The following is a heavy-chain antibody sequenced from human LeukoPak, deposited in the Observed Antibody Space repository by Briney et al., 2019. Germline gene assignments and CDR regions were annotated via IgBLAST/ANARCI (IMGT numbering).Heavy chain of an antibody. CDR2: ISGGGAST. J-gene: IGHJ4*02. Sequence: PGGSLRLSCAASGFTFDIYSMNWVRQAPGKGLEWVSAISGGGASTYYADSVKGRFTISRDNSKNTLYLQMNSLRAEDTAVYYCAKARIVGTTRWTDFDYWGQGTLVTVSS. D-gene: IGHD1-26*01. CDR3: AKARIVGTTRWTDFDY. CDR1: GFTFDIYS. V-gene: IGHV3-23*01.